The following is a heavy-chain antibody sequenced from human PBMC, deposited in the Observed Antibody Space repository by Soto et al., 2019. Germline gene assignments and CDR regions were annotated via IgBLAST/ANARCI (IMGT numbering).Heavy chain of an antibody. CDR3: ARESGSGPHGMAFDI. D-gene: IGHD2-15*01. V-gene: IGHV1-18*04. CDR1: GYTFTSYY. J-gene: IGHJ3*02. CDR2: ISAYSGNT. Sequence: GASVKVSCKASGYTFTSYYMHWARHAPGQGLEWMGRISAYSGNTSYAQKLQGRVTMTTDTSTSTAYMELRSLRSDDTAVYFCARESGSGPHGMAFDIWGQGTMVTGSS.